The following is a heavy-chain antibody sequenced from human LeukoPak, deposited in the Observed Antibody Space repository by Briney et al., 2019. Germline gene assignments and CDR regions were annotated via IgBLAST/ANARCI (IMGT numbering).Heavy chain of an antibody. J-gene: IGHJ4*02. CDR1: GGSITNTNY. Sequence: SETLSLTCGVSGGSITNTNYWTWVRQPPGKGLEWIGEVNLQGSTNYNPSLMGPVAISVDTSENHISLQLTSVTAADTAVYYCAREGGPYRPLDYSGQGTLVTVSS. CDR2: VNLQGST. CDR3: AREGGPYRPLDY. V-gene: IGHV4-4*02.